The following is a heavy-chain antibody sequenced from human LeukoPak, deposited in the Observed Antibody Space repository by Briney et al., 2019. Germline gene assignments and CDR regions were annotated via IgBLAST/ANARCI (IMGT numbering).Heavy chain of an antibody. J-gene: IGHJ4*02. V-gene: IGHV3-74*01. CDR1: GFTFNSYW. Sequence: PGGSLRLSCAASGFTFNSYWMYWARQAPGKGLVWVSRINTDGSSTNYADSVEGRFTISRDNAKNTLYLQMNSLRAEDTAVYYCARDGGYSYGYTFIDYWGQGTLVTVSS. D-gene: IGHD5-18*01. CDR3: ARDGGYSYGYTFIDY. CDR2: INTDGSST.